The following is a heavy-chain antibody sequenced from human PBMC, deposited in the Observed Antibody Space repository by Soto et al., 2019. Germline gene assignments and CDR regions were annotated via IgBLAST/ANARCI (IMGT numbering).Heavy chain of an antibody. V-gene: IGHV1-69*06. D-gene: IGHD3-3*01. CDR3: ASTSSGDTIFGVVINVYYYYGMDV. Sequence: QVQLVQSGAEVKKPGSSVKVSCKASGGTFSSYAISWVRQAPGQGLEWMGGIIPIFGTANYAQKFQGRVTITADKSTSTAYMELSSLRSEDTAVYYCASTSSGDTIFGVVINVYYYYGMDVWGQGTTVTVSS. J-gene: IGHJ6*02. CDR1: GGTFSSYA. CDR2: IIPIFGTA.